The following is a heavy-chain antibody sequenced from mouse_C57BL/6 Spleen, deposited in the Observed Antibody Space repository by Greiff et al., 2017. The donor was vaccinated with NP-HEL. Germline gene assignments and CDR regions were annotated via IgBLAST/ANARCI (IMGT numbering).Heavy chain of an antibody. CDR2: IDPSDSET. CDR3: ATMVTTVPFDY. V-gene: IGHV1-52*01. CDR1: GYTFTSYW. Sequence: QVQLQQPGAELVRPGSSVKLSCKASGYTFTSYWMHWVKQRPIQGLEWIGNIDPSDSETHYNQKFKDKATLTVDKSSSTAYMQLSSLTSEDSAVYYCATMVTTVPFDYWGQGTTLTVSS. J-gene: IGHJ2*01. D-gene: IGHD2-2*01.